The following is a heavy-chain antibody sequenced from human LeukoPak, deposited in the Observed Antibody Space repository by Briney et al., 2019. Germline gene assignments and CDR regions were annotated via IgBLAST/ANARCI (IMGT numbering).Heavy chain of an antibody. CDR1: GFTFSSYS. J-gene: IGHJ4*02. Sequence: GGSLRLSCAASGFTFSSYSMNWVRQAQGKGLEWVSSISSSSSYIYYADSVKGRFTISRDNAKNSLYLQMNSLRAEDTAVYYCARRWYSSSWYFDYWGQGTLVTVSS. CDR3: ARRWYSSSWYFDY. V-gene: IGHV3-21*01. CDR2: ISSSSSYI. D-gene: IGHD6-13*01.